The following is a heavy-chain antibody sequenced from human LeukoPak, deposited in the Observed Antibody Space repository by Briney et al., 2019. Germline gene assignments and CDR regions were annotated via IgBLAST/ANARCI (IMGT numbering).Heavy chain of an antibody. CDR3: VPEYYDSSGYSQFDY. J-gene: IGHJ4*02. CDR1: GFTFSSYG. CDR2: IWYDGSNK. V-gene: IGHV3-33*01. D-gene: IGHD3-22*01. Sequence: GGSLRLSCAASGFTFSSYGMNWVRQAPGKGLERVAVIWYDGSNKYYADSVKGRFTISRDNSKNTLYLQMNSLRAEDTAVYYCVPEYYDSSGYSQFDYWGQGTLVTVSS.